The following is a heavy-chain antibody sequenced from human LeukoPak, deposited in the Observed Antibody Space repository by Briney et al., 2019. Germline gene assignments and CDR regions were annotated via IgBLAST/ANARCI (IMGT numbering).Heavy chain of an antibody. Sequence: SVKVSCKASGGTFSSYTISWVRQAPGQGLEWMGRIIPILGIANYAQKFQGRVAITADKSTSTAYMELSSLRSEDTAVYYCARPNCSSTSCYNYFDYWGQGTLVTVSS. CDR2: IIPILGIA. J-gene: IGHJ4*02. CDR3: ARPNCSSTSCYNYFDY. CDR1: GGTFSSYT. V-gene: IGHV1-69*02. D-gene: IGHD2-2*02.